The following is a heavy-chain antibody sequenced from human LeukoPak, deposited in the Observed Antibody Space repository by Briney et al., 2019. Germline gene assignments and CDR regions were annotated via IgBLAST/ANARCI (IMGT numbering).Heavy chain of an antibody. CDR2: IYTSGST. J-gene: IGHJ4*02. CDR3: ARVGRYGGNSDYYFDY. Sequence: SETLSLTCTVSGGSISSYYWGWIRQPAGKGLEWIGRIYTSGSTNYNPSLKSRVTMSVDTSKNQFSLKLSSVTAADTAVYYCARVGRYGGNSDYYFDYWGQGTLVTVSS. V-gene: IGHV4-4*07. D-gene: IGHD4-23*01. CDR1: GGSISSYY.